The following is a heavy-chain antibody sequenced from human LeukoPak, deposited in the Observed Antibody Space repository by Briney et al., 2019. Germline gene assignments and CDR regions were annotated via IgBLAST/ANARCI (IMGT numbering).Heavy chain of an antibody. CDR1: GFTFSSYS. V-gene: IGHV3-48*02. D-gene: IGHD3-10*01. CDR3: ARYGSGTSYITNYFDY. J-gene: IGHJ4*02. CDR2: ISGDSRTI. Sequence: PGGSLRLSCAASGFTFSSYSMNWVRQAPGKGLEWVSYISGDSRTIYYADSVKGRFTISRGNAKNSLYLQMKSLRDEDTAVYYCARYGSGTSYITNYFDYWGQGTLVTVSS.